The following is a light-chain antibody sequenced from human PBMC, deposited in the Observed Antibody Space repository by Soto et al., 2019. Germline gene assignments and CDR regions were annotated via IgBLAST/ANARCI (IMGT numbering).Light chain of an antibody. V-gene: IGKV3-20*01. CDR1: QSVSSSY. J-gene: IGKJ2*01. Sequence: EIVLTQSPGTLSLSPGERATLSCRASQSVSSSYLAWYQHKPGQAPRLLIYGASSRATGIPDRFSGSGSGTDITLTISILEPDDFAMYYRHQYSSTPHPFG. CDR3: HQYSSTPHP. CDR2: GAS.